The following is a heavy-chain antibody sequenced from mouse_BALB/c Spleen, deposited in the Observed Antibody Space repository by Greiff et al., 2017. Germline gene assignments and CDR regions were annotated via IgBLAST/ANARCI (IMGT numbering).Heavy chain of an antibody. D-gene: IGHD1-1*01. Sequence: ESGPGLVKPSQSLSLTCSVTGYSITSGYYWNWIRQFPGNKLEWMGYISYDGSNNYNPSLKNRISITRDTSKNQFFLKLNSVTTEDTATYYCARGHYGSSYDDWGQGTTLTVSS. CDR3: ARGHYGSSYDD. J-gene: IGHJ2*01. V-gene: IGHV3-6*02. CDR2: ISYDGSN. CDR1: GYSITSGYY.